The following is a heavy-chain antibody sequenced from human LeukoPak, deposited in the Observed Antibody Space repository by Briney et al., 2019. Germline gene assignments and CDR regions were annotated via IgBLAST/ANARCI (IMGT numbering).Heavy chain of an antibody. J-gene: IGHJ5*02. V-gene: IGHV4-34*01. Sequence: SETLSLTCAVCGGSFSGYYWSWIRQPPGKGLEWIGEINHSGSTNYNPSLKSRVTISVATSKNPFSLKLSSVRAADTAVYYCARGGGLRYFDWLPPDWFDPWGQGTLVTVSS. CDR3: ARGGGLRYFDWLPPDWFDP. CDR1: GGSFSGYY. D-gene: IGHD3-9*01. CDR2: INHSGST.